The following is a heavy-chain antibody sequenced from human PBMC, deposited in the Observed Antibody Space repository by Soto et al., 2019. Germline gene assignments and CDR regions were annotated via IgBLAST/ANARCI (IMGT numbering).Heavy chain of an antibody. V-gene: IGHV3-43*01. D-gene: IGHD3-22*01. Sequence: EVQLVESGGVVVQPGGSLRLSCAASGFTFDDYTMHWVRQALGKGLEWVSLISWDGGSTYYADSVKGRFTISRDNSKNSLYLQMNSLRTEDTALYYCAKDEADSSGVDYWGQGTLVTVSS. J-gene: IGHJ4*02. CDR2: ISWDGGST. CDR3: AKDEADSSGVDY. CDR1: GFTFDDYT.